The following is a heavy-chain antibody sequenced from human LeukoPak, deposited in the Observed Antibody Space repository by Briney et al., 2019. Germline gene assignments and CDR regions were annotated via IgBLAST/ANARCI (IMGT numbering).Heavy chain of an antibody. J-gene: IGHJ3*02. CDR1: GYTFTSYY. Sequence: GASVKVSCKASGYTFTSYYMHWVRQAPGQGLEWMGIINPSGGSTSYAQKFQGRVTMTRDMSTSTVYMELSSLGSEDTAVYYCAREAGLERRPHGDAFDIWGQGTMVTVSS. D-gene: IGHD1-1*01. CDR2: INPSGGST. CDR3: AREAGLERRPHGDAFDI. V-gene: IGHV1-46*01.